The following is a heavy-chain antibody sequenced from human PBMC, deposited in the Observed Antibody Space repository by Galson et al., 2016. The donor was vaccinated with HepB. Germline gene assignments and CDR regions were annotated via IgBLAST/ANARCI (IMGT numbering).Heavy chain of an antibody. Sequence: PALVKPTQTLTLTCTVSGLSLGTSGVGVGWIRQPPGKDLDWLAVIYWDDNKRYSPSLTIRLTITKDTSKNQVVLIMTNMDPVDTATYYCAHIYLYSYDNGGRGGDVFDIWGQGTMVSVSS. CDR1: GLSLGTSGVG. CDR3: AHIYLYSYDNGGRGGDVFDI. J-gene: IGHJ3*02. D-gene: IGHD3-22*01. V-gene: IGHV2-5*02. CDR2: IYWDDNK.